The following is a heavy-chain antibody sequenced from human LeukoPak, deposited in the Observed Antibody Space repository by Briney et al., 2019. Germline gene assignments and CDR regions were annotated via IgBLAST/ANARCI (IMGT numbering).Heavy chain of an antibody. CDR3: ARLGGTAYSSSSLDY. D-gene: IGHD6-13*01. J-gene: IGHJ4*02. V-gene: IGHV4-4*09. Sequence: PSQTLSLTCTVSGGSISSSYWSWVRQPPGKGLEWIGYIDNSGSTNYNPSLKSRVTISVDTSKNQFSLKLSSVTAADTAVYYCARLGGTAYSSSSLDYWGQGTLVTVSS. CDR2: IDNSGST. CDR1: GGSISSSY.